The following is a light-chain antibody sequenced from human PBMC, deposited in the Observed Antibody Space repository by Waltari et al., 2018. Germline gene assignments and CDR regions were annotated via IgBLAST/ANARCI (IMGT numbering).Light chain of an antibody. Sequence: EGVLTQSPGTLSLSPGERATLSCRARQSVSRSRIAWYLHRPGQAPRLLIYGASGRATGIPARFSGSGSGTDFSLTISRVEPEDFAVYYCQQFGSSVMYTSGQGTKLEIK. CDR2: GAS. J-gene: IGKJ2*01. CDR3: QQFGSSVMYT. CDR1: QSVSRSR. V-gene: IGKV3-20*01.